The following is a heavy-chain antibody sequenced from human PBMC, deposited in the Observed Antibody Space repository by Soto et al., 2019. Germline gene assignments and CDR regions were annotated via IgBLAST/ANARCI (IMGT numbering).Heavy chain of an antibody. D-gene: IGHD1-26*01. CDR3: ASLGARVGATYYFGH. Sequence: SETLSLTCNVSGVSVSSYYWSWIRQPPGMGLEWIANIHYSGDTNYNPALKSRATISVDTSRNQLSLKVNSVTAADTAVYFCASLGARVGATYYFGHWGQGTLVTVSS. CDR2: IHYSGDT. V-gene: IGHV4-59*02. J-gene: IGHJ4*02. CDR1: GVSVSSYY.